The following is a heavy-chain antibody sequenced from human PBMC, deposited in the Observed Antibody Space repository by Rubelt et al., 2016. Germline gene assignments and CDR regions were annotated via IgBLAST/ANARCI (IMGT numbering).Heavy chain of an antibody. CDR3: ATDRGGSDLDWYFDL. D-gene: IGHD1-26*01. CDR2: LSGSGGST. V-gene: IGHV3-23*01. CDR1: GFNFNNNA. Sequence: EVQLLESGGGLVQPGGSLRLSCVASGFNFNNNAMSWVRQAPGKGLEWVSGLSGSGGSTSYADPVKGRFTISRANSKNTLYLQMNGLRAEDTAVYYCATDRGGSDLDWYFDLWGRGTLVTASS. J-gene: IGHJ2*01.